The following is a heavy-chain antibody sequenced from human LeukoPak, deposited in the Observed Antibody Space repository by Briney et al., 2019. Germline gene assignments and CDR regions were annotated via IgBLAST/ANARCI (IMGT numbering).Heavy chain of an antibody. D-gene: IGHD6-13*01. J-gene: IGHJ4*02. Sequence: SETLSLTCTVSGGSISSSSYYWGWIRQPPGKGLEWIGSIYYSGSTYYNPSLKSRVIISVDTSKNQFSLKLSSVTAADTAVYYCARSPSSWYYFDYWGQGTLVTVSS. V-gene: IGHV4-39*07. CDR3: ARSPSSWYYFDY. CDR2: IYYSGST. CDR1: GGSISSSSYY.